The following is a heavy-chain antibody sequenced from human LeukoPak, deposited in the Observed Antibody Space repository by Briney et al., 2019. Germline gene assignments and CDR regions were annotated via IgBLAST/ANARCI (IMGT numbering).Heavy chain of an antibody. CDR2: ISSSGGST. D-gene: IGHD6-19*01. CDR3: ARDSGWYSGPYYFDY. Sequence: NPGGSLRLSCAASGFTFSSYAMSWVRLAPGKGLAWVSSISSSGGSTYYADSVKGRFTISRDNSKNTLYLQMNSLRAEDTAVYYCARDSGWYSGPYYFDYWGQGTLVTVSS. V-gene: IGHV3-23*01. J-gene: IGHJ4*02. CDR1: GFTFSSYA.